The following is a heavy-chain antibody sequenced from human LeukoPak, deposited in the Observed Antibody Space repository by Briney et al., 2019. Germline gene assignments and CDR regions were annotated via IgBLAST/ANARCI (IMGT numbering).Heavy chain of an antibody. CDR3: ATWYYYDSSDYYLADY. CDR2: FDPEDGET. CDR1: GYTLTEFS. D-gene: IGHD3-22*01. V-gene: IGHV1-24*01. J-gene: IGHJ4*02. Sequence: ASVKVSCKVSGYTLTEFSMHWVRQAPGKGLEWMGGFDPEDGETIYAQELQGRVTMTKDTSTDTAYMELSSLRSEDTAVYYCATWYYYDSSDYYLADYWGQGTLVTVSS.